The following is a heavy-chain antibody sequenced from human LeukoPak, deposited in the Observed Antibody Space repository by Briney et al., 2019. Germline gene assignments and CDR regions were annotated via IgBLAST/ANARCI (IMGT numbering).Heavy chain of an antibody. J-gene: IGHJ5*02. CDR3: ARAWFDP. V-gene: IGHV1-69*04. CDR1: GYTFTSYG. CDR2: IIPILGIA. Sequence: ASVKVSCKPSGYTFTSYGISWVRQAPGQGLEWMGRIIPILGIANYAQKFQGRVTITADKSTSTAYMELSSLRSEDTAVYYCARAWFDPWGQGTLVTVSS.